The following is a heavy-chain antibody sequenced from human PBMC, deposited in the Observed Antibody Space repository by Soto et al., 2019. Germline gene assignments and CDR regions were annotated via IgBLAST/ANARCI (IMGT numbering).Heavy chain of an antibody. J-gene: IGHJ4*02. CDR3: ASRMFGYSSSWDNFDY. CDR1: GYTFTSYY. CDR2: INPSGGST. V-gene: IGHV1-46*01. Sequence: GASVKVSWKASGYTFTSYYMHWVRQAPGQGLEWMGIINPSGGSTSYAQKFQGRVTMTRDTSTSTVYMELSSLRAEDTAVYYCASRMFGYSSSWDNFDYWGQGTLVTVSS. D-gene: IGHD6-13*01.